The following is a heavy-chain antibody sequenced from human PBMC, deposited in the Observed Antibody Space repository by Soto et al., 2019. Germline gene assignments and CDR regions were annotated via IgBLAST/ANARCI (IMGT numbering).Heavy chain of an antibody. CDR3: AKVSSSWYSGFFDS. V-gene: IGHV3-23*01. CDR1: GFTFSSHA. D-gene: IGHD6-13*01. Sequence: GGSLRLSCTASGFTFSSHAMTWVRQAPGKGLEWVSGLSDSGGSTYYADSVKGRFTISRDNSMNTLYLQMNTLRAEDTAVYYCAKVSSSWYSGFFDSWGQGTLVTVSS. J-gene: IGHJ4*02. CDR2: LSDSGGST.